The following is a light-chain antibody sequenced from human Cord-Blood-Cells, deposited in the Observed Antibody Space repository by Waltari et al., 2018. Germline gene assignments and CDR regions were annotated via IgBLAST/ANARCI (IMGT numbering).Light chain of an antibody. V-gene: IGLV2-14*01. CDR2: DVS. CDR1: SSHVGGYNY. Sequence: QSALTQPASVSGSPGQSITISCTGTSSHVGGYNYAPWSQQHPGKAPKLMIYDVSNRPSGVSNRFSGSKSGNTASLTISGLQAEDEADYYCSSYTSSSTLDVVFGGGTKLTVL. J-gene: IGLJ2*01. CDR3: SSYTSSSTLDVV.